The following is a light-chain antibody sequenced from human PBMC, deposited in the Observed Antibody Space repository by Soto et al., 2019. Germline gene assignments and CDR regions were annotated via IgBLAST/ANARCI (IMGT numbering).Light chain of an antibody. Sequence: MVVTQSPATLSMSPGGRATLSCRTSESISRNLAWYQQKLGQAPRLLIYGASTRASGVPDRFSGSGSGTDFTLTISRLEPEDFAVYYCQQYGTSRTFGQGTKVDIK. CDR3: QQYGTSRT. J-gene: IGKJ1*01. CDR1: ESISRN. CDR2: GAS. V-gene: IGKV3-20*01.